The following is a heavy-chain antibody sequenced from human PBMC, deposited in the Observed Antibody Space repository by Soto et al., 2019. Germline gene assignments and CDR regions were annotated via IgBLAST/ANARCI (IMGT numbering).Heavy chain of an antibody. J-gene: IGHJ5*02. Sequence: GASVKVSCKASGYTFTRYYIHWGRQAPGQGFEWMGLINPSGGSTTYAQNFQGRVTMTRDTSTSTVYMELSSLRSEDTAVYYCARDPCVTVVLAANWFDTWGQGTLVTVSS. CDR3: ARDPCVTVVLAANWFDT. V-gene: IGHV1-46*01. D-gene: IGHD2-2*01. CDR2: INPSGGST. CDR1: GYTFTRYY.